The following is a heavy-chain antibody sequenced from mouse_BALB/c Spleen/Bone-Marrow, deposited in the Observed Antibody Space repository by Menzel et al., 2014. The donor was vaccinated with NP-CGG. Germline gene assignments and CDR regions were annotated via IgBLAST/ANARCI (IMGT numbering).Heavy chain of an antibody. D-gene: IGHD2-4*01. J-gene: IGHJ2*01. V-gene: IGHV14-3*02. Sequence: VQLKQSEAEVVKPGASVKLSCTASGFNIKDTYMHWVKQRPEQGLEWIGRIDPANGNTKYDPKFQGKTTITADTSSNTAYLQLSGLTSEDTAVYYCARYDYGVYFDYWGQGTTLTVSS. CDR1: GFNIKDTY. CDR2: IDPANGNT. CDR3: ARYDYGVYFDY.